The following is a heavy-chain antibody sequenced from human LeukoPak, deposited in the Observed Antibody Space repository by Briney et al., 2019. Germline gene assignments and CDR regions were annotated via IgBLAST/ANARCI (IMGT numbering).Heavy chain of an antibody. Sequence: PGGSLRLSCAASGFIFSTYGMHWVRQAPGKGLEWVAVISYDGSNKYYADSVKGRFTISRDNSKNTLYLQMNSLRAEDTAVYYCAKMSGTTSPNPDYWGQGTLVTVSS. CDR3: AKMSGTTSPNPDY. CDR1: GFIFSTYG. V-gene: IGHV3-30-3*02. D-gene: IGHD1-7*01. J-gene: IGHJ4*02. CDR2: ISYDGSNK.